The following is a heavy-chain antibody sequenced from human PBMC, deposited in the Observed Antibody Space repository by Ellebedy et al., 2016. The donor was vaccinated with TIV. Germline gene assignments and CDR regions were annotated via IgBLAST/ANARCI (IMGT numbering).Heavy chain of an antibody. CDR1: GFTFRSHG. Sequence: GGSLRLSXVASGFTFRSHGIYWVRQAPGKGLEWVAVISSDGSNKYYADSVKSRFTISRDNSKNTLYLQMNSLRTDDMAVYYCARGGSSGSSDYWGQGTLVTVSS. V-gene: IGHV3-30*03. CDR2: ISSDGSNK. J-gene: IGHJ4*02. D-gene: IGHD3-10*01. CDR3: ARGGSSGSSDY.